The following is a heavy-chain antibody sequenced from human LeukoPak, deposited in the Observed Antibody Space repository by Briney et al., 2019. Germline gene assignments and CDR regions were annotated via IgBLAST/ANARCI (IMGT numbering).Heavy chain of an antibody. CDR3: ARDVGITIFGVDYYYGMDV. CDR2: INPSGGST. J-gene: IGHJ6*02. V-gene: IGHV1-46*01. D-gene: IGHD3-3*01. CDR1: GYTFTSYY. Sequence: SVKVSCKASGYTFTSYYMHWVRQAPGQGLEWMGIINPSGGSTSYAQKFQGRVTMTRDTSTSTVYMELSSLRSEDTAVYYCARDVGITIFGVDYYYGMDVWGQGTTVTVSS.